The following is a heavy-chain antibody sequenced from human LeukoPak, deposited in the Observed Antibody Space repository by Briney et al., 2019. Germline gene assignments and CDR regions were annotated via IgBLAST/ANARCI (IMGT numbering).Heavy chain of an antibody. CDR2: IYYSGST. Sequence: PSETLSLTCTVSGYSISSGYYWGWIRQPPGKGLEWIGYIYYSGSTNYNPSLKSRVTISVDTSKNQFSLKLSSVTAADTAVYYCARGGITAAGRSWFDPWGQGTLVTVSS. CDR1: GYSISSGYY. V-gene: IGHV4-61*01. J-gene: IGHJ5*02. CDR3: ARGGITAAGRSWFDP. D-gene: IGHD6-13*01.